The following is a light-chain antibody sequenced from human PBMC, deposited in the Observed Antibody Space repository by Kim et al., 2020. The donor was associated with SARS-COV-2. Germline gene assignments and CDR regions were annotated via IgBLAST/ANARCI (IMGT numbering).Light chain of an antibody. CDR2: AAS. CDR1: EVIRND. J-gene: IGKJ1*01. CDR3: LQDYNYPWT. V-gene: IGKV1-6*01. Sequence: ACVGDRVTITCRASEVIRNDLGWYQQKPGKAPKLLIFAASSLQSGVPSRFIGSGSGTDFPLTISSLQPEEFATYYCLQDYNYPWTFGQGTTVDIK.